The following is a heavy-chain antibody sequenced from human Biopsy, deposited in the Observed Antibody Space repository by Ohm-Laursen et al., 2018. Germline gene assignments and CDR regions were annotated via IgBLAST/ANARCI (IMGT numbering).Heavy chain of an antibody. J-gene: IGHJ4*02. CDR3: VLASFDY. CDR1: GYTFTSYD. V-gene: IGHV1-46*01. CDR2: INPGGNST. Sequence: ASVKVSCKASGYTFTSYDISWVRQAPGRGLEWMGIINPGGNSTAYTQNFQGRVTMTWDTSTTTVYMELSSLRSEDTAVYYCVLASFDYWGQGTLVTVPS.